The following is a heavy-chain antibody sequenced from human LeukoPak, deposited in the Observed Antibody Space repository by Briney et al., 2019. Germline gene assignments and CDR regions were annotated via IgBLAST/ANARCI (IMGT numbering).Heavy chain of an antibody. D-gene: IGHD2-21*01. Sequence: GGSLRLSCAASGFTVRSNSMTWVRQAPGRGLEWVSVIYSGGSTYYADSVSGRFTISRDESENTLFLQMTSLRVEDTALYYCARAVEYCAGNECYEYFQDWGQGTLVIVSS. CDR3: ARAVEYCAGNECYEYFQD. J-gene: IGHJ1*01. CDR2: IYSGGST. CDR1: GFTVRSNS. V-gene: IGHV3-53*01.